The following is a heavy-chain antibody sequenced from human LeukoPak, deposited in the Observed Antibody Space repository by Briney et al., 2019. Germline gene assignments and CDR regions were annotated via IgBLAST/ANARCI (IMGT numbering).Heavy chain of an antibody. V-gene: IGHV4-34*01. D-gene: IGHD5-24*01. CDR3: AGIRDGYNMVDY. Sequence: SETLSLTCAVYGGSFSGYYWSWIRQPPGKGLEWIGEINHSGSTNYNPSLESRVTISVDTSKNQFSLKLSSVTAADTAVYYCAGIRDGYNMVDYWGQGTLVTVSS. J-gene: IGHJ4*02. CDR2: INHSGST. CDR1: GGSFSGYY.